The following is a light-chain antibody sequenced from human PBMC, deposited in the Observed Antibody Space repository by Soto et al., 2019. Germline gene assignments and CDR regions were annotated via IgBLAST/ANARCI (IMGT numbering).Light chain of an antibody. J-gene: IGKJ1*01. Sequence: DIQLTQSPSFLSASVGDRVTITCRANQGISSYLAWYQQKPGKAPKLLIYAASTLQSGVPSRFSGSGSGTDFTLTISSLQPEDFATYYCQQLNSYPTWTFGQGTKVEIK. CDR1: QGISSY. CDR2: AAS. CDR3: QQLNSYPTWT. V-gene: IGKV1-9*01.